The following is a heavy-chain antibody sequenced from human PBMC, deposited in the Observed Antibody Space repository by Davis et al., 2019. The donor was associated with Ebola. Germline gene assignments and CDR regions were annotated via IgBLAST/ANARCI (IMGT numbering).Heavy chain of an antibody. CDR3: ARRFDY. V-gene: IGHV4-59*01. CDR1: GDSISSDY. CDR2: IYYSGST. J-gene: IGHJ4*02. Sequence: MPSETLSLTCTVSGDSISSDYWSWIRQSPGKGLEWIGYIYYSGSTNYNPSLKTRVTISVDTSKNQFSLKLSSVTAADTAVYYCARRFDYWGQGTLVTVSS.